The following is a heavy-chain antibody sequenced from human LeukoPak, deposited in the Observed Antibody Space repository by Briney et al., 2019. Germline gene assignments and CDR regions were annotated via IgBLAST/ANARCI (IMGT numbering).Heavy chain of an antibody. CDR1: GDSISSGDYY. Sequence: SETLSLTCTVSGDSISSGDYYWSWIRQPPGKGLEWIGYIYYSGSTYYNPSLRSRVIISVDRSKNQFSLKLSSVTAADTAVYYCASGLVRWNWFDPWGQGTPVTVSS. CDR3: ASGLVRWNWFDP. J-gene: IGHJ5*02. V-gene: IGHV4-30-4*01. D-gene: IGHD6-19*01. CDR2: IYYSGST.